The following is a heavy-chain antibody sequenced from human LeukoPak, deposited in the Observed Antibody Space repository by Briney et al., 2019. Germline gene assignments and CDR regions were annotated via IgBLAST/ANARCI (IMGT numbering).Heavy chain of an antibody. CDR1: GFTFDDYA. J-gene: IGHJ4*02. CDR2: ISWNSGSI. CDR3: AREIAARPDY. Sequence: GGSLRLSCAASGFTFDDYAMHWVRQAPGKGLEWVSGISWNSGSIGYADSVKGRFTISRDNAKNSLYLQMNSLRAEDTAVYYCAREIAARPDYWGQGTLVTVSS. D-gene: IGHD6-6*01. V-gene: IGHV3-9*01.